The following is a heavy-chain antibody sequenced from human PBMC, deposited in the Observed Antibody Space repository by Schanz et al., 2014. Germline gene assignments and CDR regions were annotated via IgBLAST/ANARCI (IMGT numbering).Heavy chain of an antibody. CDR2: MYYSGST. CDR3: ASGPQWAGPHFDY. V-gene: IGHV4-59*12. Sequence: QVQLQESGPGLVKPSETLSLTCTVSGGSISSYYWSWIRQPPGKGLEWIGYMYYSGSTNYNPSLNSRVTISGDTSKNQFSLKVTSVTPADTAVYYCASGPQWAGPHFDYWGQGTLLTVSS. D-gene: IGHD6-19*01. J-gene: IGHJ4*02. CDR1: GGSISSYY.